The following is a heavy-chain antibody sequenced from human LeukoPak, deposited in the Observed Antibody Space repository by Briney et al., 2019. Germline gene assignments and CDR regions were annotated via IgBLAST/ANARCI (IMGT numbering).Heavy chain of an antibody. J-gene: IGHJ6*02. CDR3: ARGRYCSSTSCYTYYYYYGMDV. CDR2: INHSGST. CDR1: GGSFSGYY. Sequence: PSETLSLTCAVYGGSFSGYYWSWIRQPPGKGLEWIGEINHSGSTNYNPSLKSRVTISVDTSKNQFSLKLSSVTAADTAVYYCARGRYCSSTSCYTYYYYYGMDVWGQGTTVTVSS. V-gene: IGHV4-34*01. D-gene: IGHD2-2*02.